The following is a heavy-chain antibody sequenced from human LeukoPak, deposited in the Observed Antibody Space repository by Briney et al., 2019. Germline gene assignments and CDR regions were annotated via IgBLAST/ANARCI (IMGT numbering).Heavy chain of an antibody. CDR1: GFTFSSYW. CDR2: INSDGSNT. D-gene: IGHD6-19*01. CDR3: ARSSGRSPFDM. V-gene: IGHV3-74*01. Sequence: GGSLRLSCAASGFTFSSYWMHWVRQAPGKGLVWVSRINSDGSNTNYADSVKGRFTISRDNAKNTLYLQMNSLRADDTAVYYCARSSGRSPFDMWGQGTMVTVSS. J-gene: IGHJ3*02.